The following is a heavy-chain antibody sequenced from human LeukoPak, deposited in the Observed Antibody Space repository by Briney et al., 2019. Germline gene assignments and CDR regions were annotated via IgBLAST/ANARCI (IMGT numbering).Heavy chain of an antibody. V-gene: IGHV1-69*05. J-gene: IGHJ4*02. Sequence: SVTVSCKASGGSFNTYAITWVRQAPGQGLEWMGGIIPIFGTANYAPNFQGRVTITTDESKSTVYMDLSSLRSEDTAVYYCARGCDSTSCPLGFWGRGTLVTVSS. D-gene: IGHD2-2*01. CDR1: GGSFNTYA. CDR2: IIPIFGTA. CDR3: ARGCDSTSCPLGF.